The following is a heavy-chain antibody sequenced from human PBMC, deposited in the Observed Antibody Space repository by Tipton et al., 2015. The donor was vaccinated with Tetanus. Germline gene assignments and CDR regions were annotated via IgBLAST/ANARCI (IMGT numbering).Heavy chain of an antibody. J-gene: IGHJ4*02. Sequence: SLRLSCAASGFTFDDFAMHWVRQAPGKGLEWVSGISWDSGDIDYADSVKGRFTISRDNAKNSLYLQMHSLKPDDTAFYYCARDKIAHLSVAADWGPGTLVTVSS. D-gene: IGHD6-19*01. V-gene: IGHV3-9*01. CDR2: ISWDSGDI. CDR3: ARDKIAHLSVAAD. CDR1: GFTFDDFA.